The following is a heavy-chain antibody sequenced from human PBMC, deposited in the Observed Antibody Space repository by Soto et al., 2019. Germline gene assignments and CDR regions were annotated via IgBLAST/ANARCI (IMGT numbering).Heavy chain of an antibody. CDR1: GGSISSYY. V-gene: IGHV4-59*08. D-gene: IGHD1-1*01. CDR3: ARYEREPSDAFDI. CDR2: IYYSGST. J-gene: IGHJ3*02. Sequence: QVQLQESGPGLVKPSETLSLTCTVSGGSISSYYWSWIRQPPGKGLEWIGYIYYSGSTNYNPSLKSRVTISVDTSKNQFSLKLSSVTAADTAVYYCARYEREPSDAFDIWGQGTMVTVSS.